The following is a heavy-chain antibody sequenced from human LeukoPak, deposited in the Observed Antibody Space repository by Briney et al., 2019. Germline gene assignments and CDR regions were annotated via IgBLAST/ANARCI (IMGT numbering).Heavy chain of an antibody. Sequence: SETLSLTCAVYGESSFSSYYWSWIRQTPGGALEWIGEINHSGYTNYNPSLKSRVTLSIGTSKNQFSLRLNSVTAADTAVYYCSRQVVGNDYWGQGTLVTVSS. D-gene: IGHD3-22*01. V-gene: IGHV4-34*01. CDR1: GESSFSSYY. J-gene: IGHJ4*02. CDR2: INHSGYT. CDR3: SRQVVGNDY.